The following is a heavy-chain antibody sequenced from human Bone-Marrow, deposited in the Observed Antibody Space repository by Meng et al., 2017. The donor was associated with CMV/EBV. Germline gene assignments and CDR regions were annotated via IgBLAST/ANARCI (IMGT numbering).Heavy chain of an antibody. J-gene: IGHJ4*02. Sequence: GGSLRLSCAASGFTFSSYSMNWVRQAPGKGLEWVSYISSSSDRIYYGDSVKGRFTISRDNAKDSLYLQMDGLRAEDTAVYYCARGSGYSGYVASDHWGQGTLVTVSS. CDR1: GFTFSSYS. CDR2: ISSSSDRI. V-gene: IGHV3-48*04. D-gene: IGHD5-12*01. CDR3: ARGSGYSGYVASDH.